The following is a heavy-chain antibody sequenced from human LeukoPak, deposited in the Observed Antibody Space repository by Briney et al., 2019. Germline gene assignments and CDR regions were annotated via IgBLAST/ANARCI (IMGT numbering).Heavy chain of an antibody. CDR1: GFTFSSYG. V-gene: IGHV3-30*03. Sequence: GGSLRLSCAASGFTFSSYGMHWVRQAPGKGLEWVAVISYDGSNKYYADSVKGRFTISRDNSKNTLYLQMNSLRAEDTAVYYCARGPYGSGSYYNSPYFDYWGQGTLVTVSS. CDR3: ARGPYGSGSYYNSPYFDY. D-gene: IGHD3-10*01. CDR2: ISYDGSNK. J-gene: IGHJ4*02.